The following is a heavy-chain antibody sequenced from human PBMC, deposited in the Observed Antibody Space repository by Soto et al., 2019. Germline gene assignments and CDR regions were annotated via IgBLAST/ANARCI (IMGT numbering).Heavy chain of an antibody. J-gene: IGHJ6*03. D-gene: IGHD3-10*01. V-gene: IGHV1-8*01. Sequence: GASVKVSCKASGYTFTSYDINWVRQATEQGLEWMGWMNPNSGNTGYAQKFQGRVTMTRNTSISTAYMELSSLRSEDTAVYYCARGGELAYYYYYYMDVWGKGTTVTVSS. CDR2: MNPNSGNT. CDR1: GYTFTSYD. CDR3: ARGGELAYYYYYYMDV.